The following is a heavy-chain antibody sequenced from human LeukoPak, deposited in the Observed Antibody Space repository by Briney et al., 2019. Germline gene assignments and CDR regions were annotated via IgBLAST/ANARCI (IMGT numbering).Heavy chain of an antibody. V-gene: IGHV3-21*01. CDR3: ARDPLTPYDYYMDV. CDR2: ISSSSIYI. D-gene: IGHD3-9*01. Sequence: GGSLRLSCAASGFTFSSYDMNWVRQAPGKGLEWVSSISSSSIYIYYADSVKGRFTISRDNAKNSLYLQMNSLRVEDKAVYYCARDPLTPYDYYMDVWGKGTTVTVSS. J-gene: IGHJ6*03. CDR1: GFTFSSYD.